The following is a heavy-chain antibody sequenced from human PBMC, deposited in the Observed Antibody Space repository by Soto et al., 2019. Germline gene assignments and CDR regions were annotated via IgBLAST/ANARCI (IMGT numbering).Heavy chain of an antibody. CDR3: ARAERWLAKFDY. J-gene: IGHJ4*02. CDR2: IGLYNDDT. CDR1: GYTFTSYG. V-gene: IGHV1-18*01. Sequence: QVQLVQSGGEVKKPGASVKVSCKASGYTFTSYGISWVRQAPGQGLEWVGWIGLYNDDTYYAEKLQGRLTLAKDTSTSTVHIELRSLTSDDTAVYYCARAERWLAKFDYWGQGTPVTVSS. D-gene: IGHD6-19*01.